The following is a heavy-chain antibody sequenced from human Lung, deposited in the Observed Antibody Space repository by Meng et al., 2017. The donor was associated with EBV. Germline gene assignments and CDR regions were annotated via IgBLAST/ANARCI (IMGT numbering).Heavy chain of an antibody. CDR3: AATVNDGYFDY. V-gene: IGHV4-31*11. J-gene: IGHJ4*02. Sequence: QGPLQEAGPGLVKPSGTLSLTCAVSGGSISSGGYYWSWIRQHPGKGLEWIGYIYYSGSTYYNPSLKSRVTISVDTSKNQFSLKLSSVTAADTAVYYCAATVNDGYFDYWGQGTLVTVSS. D-gene: IGHD4-11*01. CDR1: GGSISSGGYY. CDR2: IYYSGST.